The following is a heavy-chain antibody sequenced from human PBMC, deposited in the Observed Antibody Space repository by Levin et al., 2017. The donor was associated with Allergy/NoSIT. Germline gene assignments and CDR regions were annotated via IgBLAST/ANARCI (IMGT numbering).Heavy chain of an antibody. CDR1: GFTLSSYW. D-gene: IGHD3-16*02. CDR3: ARDSFPVDF. V-gene: IGHV3-7*01. CDR2: IKQDGSEK. Sequence: GGSLRLSCAASGFTLSSYWMTWVRQAPGKGLEWVANIKQDGSEKYYVDSVKGRFTISRDNAKNSLYLQMNSLRAEDTAVYYCARDSFPVDFWGQGTLVTVSS. J-gene: IGHJ4*02.